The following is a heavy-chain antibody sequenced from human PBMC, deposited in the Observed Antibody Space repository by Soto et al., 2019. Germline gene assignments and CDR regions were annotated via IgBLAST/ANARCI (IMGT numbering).Heavy chain of an antibody. CDR2: IYYTGST. Sequence: SETLSLTCTVSGGSISRNNYYWGWIRQTPGKGLEWIGIIYYTGSTYYNPSLKSRVTISVDTSKNQFSLKLSSVTAADTAVYYCARQPPGALDIWGQGTTVTVSS. CDR1: GGSISRNNYY. CDR3: ARQPPGALDI. J-gene: IGHJ3*02. V-gene: IGHV4-39*01.